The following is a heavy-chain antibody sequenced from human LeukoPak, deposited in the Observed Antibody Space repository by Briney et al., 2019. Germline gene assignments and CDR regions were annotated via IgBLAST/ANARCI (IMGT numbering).Heavy chain of an antibody. CDR3: ARAGAAAGTRRYFDV. CDR2: IKEDVNEK. CDR1: GFTSSIYW. D-gene: IGHD6-13*01. Sequence: GGSLRLSCAAYGFTSSIYWMSWVRQAPGKGLEWVANIKEDVNEKNYVDSVKGRFIISGDNARNSLFLQMNSLRVEDTAAYFCARAGAAAGTRRYFDVWGRGTLVTVSS. V-gene: IGHV3-7*01. J-gene: IGHJ2*01.